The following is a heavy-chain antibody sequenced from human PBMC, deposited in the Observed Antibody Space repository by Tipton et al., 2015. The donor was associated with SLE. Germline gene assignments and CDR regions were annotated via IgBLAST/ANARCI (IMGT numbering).Heavy chain of an antibody. J-gene: IGHJ4*02. CDR3: AKALRRSSSWYYFDY. D-gene: IGHD6-13*01. V-gene: IGHV3-23*01. CDR1: GFTFSSYA. Sequence: SLRLSCAASGFTFSSYAMSWVRQAPGKGLEWVSAISGSGGSTHYADSVKGRFTISRDNSKNTLYLQMNSLRAEDTAVYYCAKALRRSSSWYYFDYWGQGTLVTVSS. CDR2: ISGSGGST.